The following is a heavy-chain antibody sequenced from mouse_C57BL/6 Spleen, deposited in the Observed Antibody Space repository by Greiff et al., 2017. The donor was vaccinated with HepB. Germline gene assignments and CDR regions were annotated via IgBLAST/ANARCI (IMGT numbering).Heavy chain of an antibody. CDR2: IDPSDSYT. Sequence: QVQLQQSGAELVKPGASVKLSCKASGYTFTSYWMQWVKQRPGQGLEWIGEIDPSDSYTNYNQKFKGKATLTVDTSSSTAYMQLSSLTSEDSAVYYCARLSYSSMDYWGQGTSVTVSS. CDR3: ARLSYSSMDY. V-gene: IGHV1-50*01. CDR1: GYTFTSYW. D-gene: IGHD1-1*01. J-gene: IGHJ4*01.